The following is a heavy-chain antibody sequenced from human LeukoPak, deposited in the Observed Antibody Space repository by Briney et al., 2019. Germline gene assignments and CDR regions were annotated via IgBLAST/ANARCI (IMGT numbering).Heavy chain of an antibody. J-gene: IGHJ3*02. CDR2: IIPIFGTA. Sequence: SVTVSCMASGGTFSSYAISWVRQAPGQGLEWMGGIIPIFGTANYAQKFQGRVTITADESTSTAYMELSSLRSEDTAVYYCARSMSIAARPGAFDIWGQGTMVTVSS. CDR1: GGTFSSYA. CDR3: ARSMSIAARPGAFDI. V-gene: IGHV1-69*01. D-gene: IGHD6-6*01.